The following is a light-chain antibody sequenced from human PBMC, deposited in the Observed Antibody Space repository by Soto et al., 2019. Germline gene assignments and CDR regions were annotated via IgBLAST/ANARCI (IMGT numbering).Light chain of an antibody. CDR1: SSDVGGYDF. CDR3: SSSTSSNTLV. Sequence: QSVLTQPASVSGSPGQSITISCTGTSSDVGGYDFVSWYQQHPGKAPKLMIYDVSSRPSGVSSRFSGFKSGDTASLTISGLQAVDEGDYYSSSSTSSNTLVFGGATKVTVL. CDR2: DVS. V-gene: IGLV2-14*01. J-gene: IGLJ2*01.